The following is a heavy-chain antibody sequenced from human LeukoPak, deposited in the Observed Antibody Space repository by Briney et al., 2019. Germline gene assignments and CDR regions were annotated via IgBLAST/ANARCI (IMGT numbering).Heavy chain of an antibody. CDR1: GFTFSSYA. V-gene: IGHV3-30*04. CDR2: ISYDGSNK. CDR3: ARDLRIVGAKLDY. D-gene: IGHD1-26*01. J-gene: IGHJ4*02. Sequence: GGSLRLSCAASGFTFSSYAMHWVRQAPGKGLEWVAVISYDGSNKYYADSVKGRFTISRDNSKNTLYLQMNSLRAEDTAVYYCARDLRIVGAKLDYWGQGTLVTVPS.